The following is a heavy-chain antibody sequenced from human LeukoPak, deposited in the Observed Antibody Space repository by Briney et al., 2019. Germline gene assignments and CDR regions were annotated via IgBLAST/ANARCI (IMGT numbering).Heavy chain of an antibody. D-gene: IGHD6-19*01. V-gene: IGHV3-23*01. CDR2: ISKSGDST. J-gene: IGHJ4*02. CDR1: GFSFSSYA. CDR3: ARDFTGSGWSFDY. Sequence: GGSLRLSCAASGFSFSSYAMSWVRQAPGKGLEWVSAISKSGDSTFYADSVKGRFTISRDNAKNSLYLQMNSLRAEDTAVYYCARDFTGSGWSFDYWGQGTLVTVSS.